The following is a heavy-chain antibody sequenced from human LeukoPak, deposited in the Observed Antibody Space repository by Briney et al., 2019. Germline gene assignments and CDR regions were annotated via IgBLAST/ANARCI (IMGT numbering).Heavy chain of an antibody. CDR2: IRYDGSIK. CDR1: GITFSRYG. V-gene: IGHV3-30*02. Sequence: PGGSLRLSCAASGITFSRYGMHWVRQAPGKGLEWVTFIRYDGSIKYYADSVKGRFTMSRDNSKNTLFLQMNSLRAEDTAVYYCARGLRYSTGWYYFDSWGQGTLVTVSS. D-gene: IGHD6-19*01. J-gene: IGHJ4*02. CDR3: ARGLRYSTGWYYFDS.